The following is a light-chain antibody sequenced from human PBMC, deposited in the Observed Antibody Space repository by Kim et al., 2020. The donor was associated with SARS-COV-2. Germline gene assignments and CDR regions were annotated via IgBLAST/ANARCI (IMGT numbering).Light chain of an antibody. CDR1: NSNIGGNL. J-gene: IGLJ3*02. CDR2: GYN. V-gene: IGLV1-44*01. Sequence: GQSITISGSGSNSNIGGNLVSWYRQLPGTAPKVVLYGYNKRPPGVPDRISGSTSGTAASLAISGLRSEDDGDYYCATWDDRLNSPVFGGGTKLTVL. CDR3: ATWDDRLNSPV.